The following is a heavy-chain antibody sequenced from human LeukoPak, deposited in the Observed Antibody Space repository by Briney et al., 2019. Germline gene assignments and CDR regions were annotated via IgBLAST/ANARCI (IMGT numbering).Heavy chain of an antibody. D-gene: IGHD2-15*01. CDR3: ASYCSGGSCCDS. CDR2: IKHEGSGK. V-gene: IGHV3-7*05. Sequence: GGSLRLSCAASGFVFSSYWMRWVRPAPGGGQEWVANIKHEGSGKYYVASVKDRFTISRDNAKNAMYQHMSSLRDEDPAVYYCASYCSGGSCCDSWGRGIMVTVSS. J-gene: IGHJ4*02. CDR1: GFVFSSYW.